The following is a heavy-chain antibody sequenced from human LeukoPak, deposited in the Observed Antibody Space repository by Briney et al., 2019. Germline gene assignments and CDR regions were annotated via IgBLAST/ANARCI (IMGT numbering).Heavy chain of an antibody. Sequence: GASVKISCKASGDTFTTSHMHWVRQAPGQGLEWMGKINPSGGSTTYAQQFQGRVSMTRDLSMSTVYMELSSLRSEDTAVYYCVRKLMQFTGLAYWGQGTLVTVSS. V-gene: IGHV1-46*01. D-gene: IGHD2-8*02. CDR1: GDTFTTSH. CDR3: VRKLMQFTGLAY. CDR2: INPSGGST. J-gene: IGHJ4*02.